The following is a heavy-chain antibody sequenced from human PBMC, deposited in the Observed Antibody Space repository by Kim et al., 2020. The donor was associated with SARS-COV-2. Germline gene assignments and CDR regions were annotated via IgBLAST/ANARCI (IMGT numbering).Heavy chain of an antibody. D-gene: IGHD3-22*01. CDR2: ISSNGGST. CDR1: GFTFSSYA. CDR3: ARAHYYYDSSGYAGYRQLSGDYFDY. V-gene: IGHV3-64*01. Sequence: GGSLRLSCAASGFTFSSYAMHWVRQAPGKGLEYVSAISSNGGSTYYANSVKGRFTISRDNSKNTLYLQMGSLRAEDMAVYYCARAHYYYDSSGYAGYRQLSGDYFDYWGQGTLVTVSS. J-gene: IGHJ4*02.